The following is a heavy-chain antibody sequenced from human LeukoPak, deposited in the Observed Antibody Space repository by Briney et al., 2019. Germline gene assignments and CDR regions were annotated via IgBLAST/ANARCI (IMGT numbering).Heavy chain of an antibody. CDR2: ISGSGGST. CDR1: GFTFSSYA. CDR3: ARDRGGIVGSIGGGYFDY. Sequence: GGSLRLSCAASGFTFSSYAMSWVRQAPGKGLEWVSAISGSGGSTYYADSVKGRFTISRDNSKNTLYLQMNNLRAEDTAVYYCARDRGGIVGSIGGGYFDYWGQGTLVTVSS. D-gene: IGHD1-26*01. V-gene: IGHV3-23*01. J-gene: IGHJ4*02.